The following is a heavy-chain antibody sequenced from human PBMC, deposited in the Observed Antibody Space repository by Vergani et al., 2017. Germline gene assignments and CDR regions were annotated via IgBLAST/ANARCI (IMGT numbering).Heavy chain of an antibody. CDR2: ISYDGTKE. V-gene: IGHV3-30*03. D-gene: IGHD1-1*01. CDR3: ATKSYGTPGCQIGYFRE. Sequence: QVHLVESGGGVVQPGRSLRLSCVVSGFTFSYYGMHWVRQAPGKGLEWVAVISYDGTKEYYADSVKGRFTISRDNSKSTLYLQMNSLRTEDTAVYYCATKSYGTPGCQIGYFREWGQGTLVTVSS. J-gene: IGHJ1*01. CDR1: GFTFSYYG.